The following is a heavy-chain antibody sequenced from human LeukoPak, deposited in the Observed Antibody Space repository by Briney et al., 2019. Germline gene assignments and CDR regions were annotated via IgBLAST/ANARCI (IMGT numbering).Heavy chain of an antibody. CDR1: GGPISSSSYY. D-gene: IGHD6-13*01. V-gene: IGHV4-39*01. J-gene: IGHJ4*02. CDR2: IYYSGST. Sequence: PSETLSLTCTVSGGPISSSSYYWGWIRQPPGKGLEWIGSIYYSGSTYYNPSLKSRVTISVDTSKNQLSLKLSSVTAADTAVYYCARHKGLKAAAGTFDYWGQGTLVTVSS. CDR3: ARHKGLKAAAGTFDY.